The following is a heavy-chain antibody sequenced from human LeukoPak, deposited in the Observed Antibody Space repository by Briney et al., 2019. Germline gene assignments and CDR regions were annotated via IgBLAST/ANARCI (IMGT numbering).Heavy chain of an antibody. Sequence: SETLSLTCTVSGGSISSSSYYWGWIRQPPGKGLEWIGYIYYSGSTNYNPSLKSRVTISVDTSKNQFSLKLSSVTAADTAVYYCANLAETFDYWGQGTLVTVSS. V-gene: IGHV4-61*05. CDR3: ANLAETFDY. CDR2: IYYSGST. CDR1: GGSISSSSYY. J-gene: IGHJ4*02.